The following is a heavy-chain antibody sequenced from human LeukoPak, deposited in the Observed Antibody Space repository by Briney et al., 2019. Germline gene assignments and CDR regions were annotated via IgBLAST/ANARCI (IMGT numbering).Heavy chain of an antibody. D-gene: IGHD4-23*01. CDR2: IKQDGSEK. J-gene: IGHJ4*02. CDR3: ARDRDTVVTPLDY. V-gene: IGHV3-7*01. CDR1: GFTFSSYW. Sequence: GGSLRLSCAASGFTFSSYWMSWVRQAPGKGLEWVANIKQDGSEKYYVDSVKGRFTISRDNAKNSLYLQMNSLRAEDTAVYYCARDRDTVVTPLDYWGQGTLVTVSS.